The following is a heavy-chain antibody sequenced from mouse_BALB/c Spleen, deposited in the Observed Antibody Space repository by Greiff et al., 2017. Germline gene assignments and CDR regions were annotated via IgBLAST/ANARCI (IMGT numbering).Heavy chain of an antibody. V-gene: IGHV5-17*02. D-gene: IGHD1-2*01. Sequence: EVQGVESGGGLVQPGGSRKLSCAASGFTFSSFGMHWVRQAPEKGLEWVAYISSGSSTIYYADTVKGRFTISRDNPKNTLFLQMTSLRSEDTAMYYCARERENYGYVGYFDYWGQGTTLTVSS. CDR1: GFTFSSFG. CDR3: ARERENYGYVGYFDY. J-gene: IGHJ2*01. CDR2: ISSGSSTI.